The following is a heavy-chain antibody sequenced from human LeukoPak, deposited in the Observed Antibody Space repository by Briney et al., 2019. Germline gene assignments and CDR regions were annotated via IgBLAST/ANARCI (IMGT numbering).Heavy chain of an antibody. J-gene: IGHJ6*02. Sequence: SVKVSCKASGGTFSSYAISWVRQAPGQGLELMGGIIPSFDTANYAQKFQGRVTITADESTSTAYMELSSLRSEDTAVYYCASPRWGLPYYYYGMDVWGQGTTVTVSS. CDR1: GGTFSSYA. V-gene: IGHV1-69*01. CDR2: IIPSFDTA. D-gene: IGHD2-21*02. CDR3: ASPRWGLPYYYYGMDV.